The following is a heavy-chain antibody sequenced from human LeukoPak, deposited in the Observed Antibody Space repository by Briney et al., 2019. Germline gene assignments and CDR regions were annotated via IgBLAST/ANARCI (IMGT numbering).Heavy chain of an antibody. J-gene: IGHJ4*02. Sequence: ASVKVSCKASGYTFTSYGISWVRQAPRQGLEWTGLISAYNGNTNYAQKLQGRVTMTTDTSTSTAYMELRSLRSDDTAVYYCARDPPTYYDILTGYPPFDYWGQGTLVTVSS. CDR2: ISAYNGNT. CDR3: ARDPPTYYDILTGYPPFDY. CDR1: GYTFTSYG. D-gene: IGHD3-9*01. V-gene: IGHV1-18*01.